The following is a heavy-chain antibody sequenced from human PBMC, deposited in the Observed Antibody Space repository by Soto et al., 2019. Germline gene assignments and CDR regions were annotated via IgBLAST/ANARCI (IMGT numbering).Heavy chain of an antibody. CDR1: GFTFSSYC. V-gene: IGHV3-74*01. Sequence: EVQLVESGGGLVQPGGSLRLSCAASGFTFSSYCMHWVRQAPGKGLVWVSRINSDGSSTSYADSVKGRFTISRDNAKNTLYLQRNSLRAEDTDLYYCARGGCSGGICYWGQGTLVTVSS. CDR2: INSDGSST. J-gene: IGHJ4*02. CDR3: ARGGCSGGICY. D-gene: IGHD2-15*01.